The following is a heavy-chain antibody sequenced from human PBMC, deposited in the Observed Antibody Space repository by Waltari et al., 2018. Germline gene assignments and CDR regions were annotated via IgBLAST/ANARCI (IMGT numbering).Heavy chain of an antibody. J-gene: IGHJ4*02. CDR3: ARGDDILTDYYKGLDY. Sequence: QIRLVQSGDEIKEPGASVKVSCKASGYTFTSYGISWLRRAPGQGLEWMGWVSPYDCNTNYAQKVQGRVGMTTDTSTTTAYMELRSLTSDDTAMYYCARGDDILTDYYKGLDYWGQGTLVTVSS. V-gene: IGHV1-18*01. CDR1: GYTFTSYG. D-gene: IGHD3-9*01. CDR2: VSPYDCNT.